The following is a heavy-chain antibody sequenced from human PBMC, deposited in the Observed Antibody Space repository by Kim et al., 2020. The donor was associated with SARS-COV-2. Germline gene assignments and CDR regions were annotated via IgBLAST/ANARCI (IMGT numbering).Heavy chain of an antibody. D-gene: IGHD2-15*01. CDR2: IYFTGNT. V-gene: IGHV4-39*07. CDR1: GGSIGSSTYY. CDR3: TRDLLGDF. J-gene: IGHJ4*01. Sequence: SETLSLTCTVSGGSIGSSTYYWGWVRQPPGKGLEWIGAIYFTGNTYYNPSLKRRVTISVDTSKNQFFLQLTSVTAADTAVYYCTRDLLGDFWGQEPWSPFPQ.